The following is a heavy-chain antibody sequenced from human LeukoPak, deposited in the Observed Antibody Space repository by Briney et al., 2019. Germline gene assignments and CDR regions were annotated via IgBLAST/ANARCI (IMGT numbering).Heavy chain of an antibody. V-gene: IGHV1-2*02. CDR2: INPNSGGT. CDR3: ARDAENYYGSGLNY. D-gene: IGHD3-10*01. Sequence: ASVKVFCKASGYTFTGYYMHWVRQAPGQGLEWMGWINPNSGGTNYAQKFQGRVTMTRDTSISTAYMELSRLRSDDTAVYYCARDAENYYGSGLNYWGQGTLVTVSS. J-gene: IGHJ4*02. CDR1: GYTFTGYY.